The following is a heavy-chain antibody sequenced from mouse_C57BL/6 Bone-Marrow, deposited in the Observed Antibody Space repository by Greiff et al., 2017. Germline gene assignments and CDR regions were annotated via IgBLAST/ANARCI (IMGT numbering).Heavy chain of an antibody. D-gene: IGHD2-1*01. CDR1: GYTFTSYW. Sequence: QVQLQQPGAELVKPGASVKMSCKASGYTFTSYWITWVKQRPGQGLEWIGDIYPGRGSTNYNEKFKSKATLTVDTSSSTAYMQLSSLTSEDSAVYYCARHYGNYDYAMDYWGQGTSVTVSS. V-gene: IGHV1-55*01. J-gene: IGHJ4*01. CDR3: ARHYGNYDYAMDY. CDR2: IYPGRGST.